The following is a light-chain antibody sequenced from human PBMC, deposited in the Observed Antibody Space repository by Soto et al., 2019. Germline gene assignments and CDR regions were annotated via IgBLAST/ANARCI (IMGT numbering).Light chain of an antibody. Sequence: QSVLTQPPSVSAAPGQKVTIFCSGSSSNIGNNYVSWYQQLPGTAPKLLIYENNKRPSGIPDRFSGSKSGTSATLGITGLQIGDEADYYCGTWDSSLSAHVFGTGTKVTVL. CDR1: SSNIGNNY. CDR3: GTWDSSLSAHV. CDR2: ENN. J-gene: IGLJ1*01. V-gene: IGLV1-51*02.